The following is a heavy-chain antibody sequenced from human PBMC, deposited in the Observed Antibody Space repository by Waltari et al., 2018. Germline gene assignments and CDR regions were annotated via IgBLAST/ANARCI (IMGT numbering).Heavy chain of an antibody. J-gene: IGHJ4*02. Sequence: EVQLVESGGGLVQPGGSLRLSCAASGFSFSSYGMNWVRQAPGKGLEWVANIRGGVYPIYYADSVKGRFTISRDNAKNSLFLQMNGLRAEDTAVYYCAPMGASRLTWTDWGQGTLVTVSS. D-gene: IGHD1-26*01. V-gene: IGHV3-48*01. CDR3: APMGASRLTWTD. CDR2: IRGGVYPI. CDR1: GFSFSSYG.